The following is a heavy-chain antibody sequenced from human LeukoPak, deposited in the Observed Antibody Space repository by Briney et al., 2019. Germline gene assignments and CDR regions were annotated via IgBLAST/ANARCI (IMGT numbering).Heavy chain of an antibody. CDR1: GYTFMSYG. V-gene: IGHV1-18*01. J-gene: IGHJ4*02. D-gene: IGHD1-1*01. Sequence: ASVKVSCKASGYTFMSYGIHWVRQAPGQGLEWMGWSSVYNGNTNYAQKFQGRVTMTIDTSTSTAYMELRTLISDDTAVYYCAKGRRVDANDHFDHWGQGTLVTVSS. CDR2: SSVYNGNT. CDR3: AKGRRVDANDHFDH.